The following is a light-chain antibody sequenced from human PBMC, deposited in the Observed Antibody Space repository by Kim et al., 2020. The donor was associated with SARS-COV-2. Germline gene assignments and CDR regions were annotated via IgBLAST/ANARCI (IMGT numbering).Light chain of an antibody. Sequence: GPSVRVSRTSTSRDSEGYTRVSWYHQPPGTAPTLLIYEVNSRPSGVPDRFSGSKSGNTASLTISGLQAEDETDYYCSSYTSSSTWVFGGGTQLTVL. CDR3: SSYTSSSTWV. V-gene: IGLV2-18*02. CDR1: SRDSEGYTR. CDR2: EVN. J-gene: IGLJ3*02.